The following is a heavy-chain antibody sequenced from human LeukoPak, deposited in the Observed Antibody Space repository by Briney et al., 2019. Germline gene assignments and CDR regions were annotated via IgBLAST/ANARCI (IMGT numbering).Heavy chain of an antibody. CDR2: INPNSGVT. Sequence: ASVKVSCKASGYTFTAFYIHWVRQAPGQGREWMGWINPNSGVTNYAQNFQGRLTMTGDTSISTAYMELSRLRSDDTAVYYCARIQRDESEFYYFDYWGQGTLVTVSS. D-gene: IGHD3-10*01. CDR3: ARIQRDESEFYYFDY. J-gene: IGHJ4*02. V-gene: IGHV1-2*02. CDR1: GYTFTAFY.